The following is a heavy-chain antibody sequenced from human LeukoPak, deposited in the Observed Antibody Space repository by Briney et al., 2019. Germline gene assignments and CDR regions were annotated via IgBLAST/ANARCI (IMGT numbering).Heavy chain of an antibody. D-gene: IGHD3-10*01. Sequence: KASETLSLTCTVSGGSISSYYWSWIRQPAGKGLERIGRIYTSGSTTYNPSLKSRVTMSVDTSKNQFSLKLSSVTAADTAVYYCARDSGTTGEVKFDPWGQGTLVTVSS. V-gene: IGHV4-4*07. CDR1: GGSISSYY. CDR2: IYTSGST. J-gene: IGHJ5*02. CDR3: ARDSGTTGEVKFDP.